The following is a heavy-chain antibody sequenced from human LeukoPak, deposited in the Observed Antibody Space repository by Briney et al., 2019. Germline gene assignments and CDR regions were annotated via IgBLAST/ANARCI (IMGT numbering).Heavy chain of an antibody. V-gene: IGHV3-7*03. D-gene: IGHD2-15*01. J-gene: IGHJ3*02. CDR2: ISQDGSEK. CDR1: GFTFSSYW. Sequence: GGSLRLSCAASGFTFSSYWMSWVRQAPGKGLEWVANISQDGSEKYYVDSVKGRFTISRDNPKKSLYLQMNSLRDEDTAVYYCARDLGVADAFDIWGQGTMVTVSS. CDR3: ARDLGVADAFDI.